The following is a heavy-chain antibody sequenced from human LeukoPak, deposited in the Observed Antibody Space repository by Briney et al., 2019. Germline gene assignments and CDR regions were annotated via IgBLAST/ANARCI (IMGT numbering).Heavy chain of an antibody. Sequence: SETLSLTCAVYGGSFSGYYWSWIRQPPGKGLEWIGEINHSGSTNYNPSLKSRVTISVDTSKNQFSLKLSSVTAADTAVYYCARDRDVDDFDSWGHGTLVTVSS. J-gene: IGHJ4*01. V-gene: IGHV4-34*01. D-gene: IGHD2-15*01. CDR3: ARDRDVDDFDS. CDR2: INHSGST. CDR1: GGSFSGYY.